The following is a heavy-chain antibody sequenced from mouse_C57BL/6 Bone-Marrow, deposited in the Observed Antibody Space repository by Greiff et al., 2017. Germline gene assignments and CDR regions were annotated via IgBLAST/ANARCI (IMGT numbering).Heavy chain of an antibody. CDR3: AGFYYAMDY. J-gene: IGHJ4*01. V-gene: IGHV1-59*01. CDR2: IDPSDSYT. Sequence: QVQLQQPGAELVRPGTSVKLSCKASGYTFTSYWMHWVKQRPGQGLEWIGVIDPSDSYTNYNQKFKGKATLTVDTSSSTAYMQLSSLTSEDSAVYYCAGFYYAMDYAGQGTSVTVSS. CDR1: GYTFTSYW.